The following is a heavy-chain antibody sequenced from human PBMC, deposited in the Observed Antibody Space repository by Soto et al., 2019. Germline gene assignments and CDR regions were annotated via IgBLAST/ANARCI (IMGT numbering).Heavy chain of an antibody. Sequence: SVKVSCKASGGTFSSYTISWVRQAPGQGLEWMGRIIPILGIANYAQKFQGRVTITADKSTSTAYVELSSLRSEDTAVYYCARDHELRYFDWLFRAYYYYYGMDVWGQGTTVTVSS. CDR3: ARDHELRYFDWLFRAYYYYYGMDV. J-gene: IGHJ6*02. CDR2: IIPILGIA. V-gene: IGHV1-69*04. CDR1: GGTFSSYT. D-gene: IGHD3-9*01.